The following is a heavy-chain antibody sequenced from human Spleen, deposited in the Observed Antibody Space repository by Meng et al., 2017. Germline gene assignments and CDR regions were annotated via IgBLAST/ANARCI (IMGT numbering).Heavy chain of an antibody. Sequence: GGSLRLSCAVYGGSFSGYYWSWIRQPPGKGLEWVSGINWNGGSTGYADSVKGRFTISRDNAKNSLYLQMNSLRAEDTALYYCARDYHYYGSGSYLIPYDYWGQGTLVTVSS. CDR2: INWNGGST. CDR1: GGSFSGYY. D-gene: IGHD3-10*01. V-gene: IGHV3-20*04. CDR3: ARDYHYYGSGSYLIPYDY. J-gene: IGHJ4*02.